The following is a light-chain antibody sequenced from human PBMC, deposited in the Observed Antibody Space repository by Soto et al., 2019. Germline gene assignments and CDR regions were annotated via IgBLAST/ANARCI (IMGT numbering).Light chain of an antibody. CDR3: QQYGSSPPWT. CDR2: GAS. V-gene: IGKV3-20*01. J-gene: IGKJ1*01. CDR1: QSVSSSY. Sequence: EIVLTQSPATLSLSPGERATLSRRASQSVSSSYLAWYQQKPGQAPRLLIYGASSRATGIPDRFSGSGSGTDFTLTISRLEPEDFAVYYCQQYGSSPPWTFGQGTKVDIK.